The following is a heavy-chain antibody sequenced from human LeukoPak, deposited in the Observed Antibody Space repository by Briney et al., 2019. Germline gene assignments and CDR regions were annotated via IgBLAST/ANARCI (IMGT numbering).Heavy chain of an antibody. Sequence: GGSLRLSCAASGFRFNNYWMSWVRQAPGKGLEWVASIKEDGSEKYYVDSVKGRFTISRDNAKNSLYLQMNSLRAEDTAVYYCANGAFRLYYIDVWGKGTTVTVSS. CDR1: GFRFNNYW. J-gene: IGHJ6*03. D-gene: IGHD2-8*01. V-gene: IGHV3-7*01. CDR3: ANGAFRLYYIDV. CDR2: IKEDGSEK.